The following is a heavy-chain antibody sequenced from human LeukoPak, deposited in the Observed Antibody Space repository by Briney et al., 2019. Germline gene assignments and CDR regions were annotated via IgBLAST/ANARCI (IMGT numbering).Heavy chain of an antibody. CDR2: ISGSGGGT. V-gene: IGHV3-23*01. CDR1: GFTFSLFA. D-gene: IGHD3-22*01. CDR3: AKDGYNYDSSGHFDY. Sequence: QPGGSLRLSCAASGFTFSLFAMHWVRQAPGKGLEWVSAISGSGGGTYHADADSVKGPFTSSRDNSKNALYLEINNLRAEDTAVYYCAKDGYNYDSSGHFDYWGQGTLVTVSS. J-gene: IGHJ4*02.